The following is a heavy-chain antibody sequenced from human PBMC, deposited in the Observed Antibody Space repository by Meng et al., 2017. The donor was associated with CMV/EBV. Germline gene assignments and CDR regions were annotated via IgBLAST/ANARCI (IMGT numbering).Heavy chain of an antibody. D-gene: IGHD2-2*01. Sequence: VQVGRAGAEVKKPVSPVKVSCKASGGTFSSYAISWVRQAPGQGLEWMGGIIPIFGTANYAQKFQGRVTITADESTSTAYMELSSLRSEDTAVYYCAREGGIVVVPAAPGWFDPWGQGTLVTVSS. CDR3: AREGGIVVVPAAPGWFDP. V-gene: IGHV1-69*12. CDR1: GGTFSSYA. J-gene: IGHJ5*02. CDR2: IIPIFGTA.